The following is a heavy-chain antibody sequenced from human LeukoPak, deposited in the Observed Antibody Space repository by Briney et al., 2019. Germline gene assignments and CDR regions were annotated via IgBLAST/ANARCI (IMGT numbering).Heavy chain of an antibody. D-gene: IGHD3-10*02. CDR2: IYYSGST. Sequence: SETLSLTCTVSGGSISSYYWSWIRQPPGKGLEWIGYIYYSGSTNYNPSLKSRVTISVDTSKNQFSLKLSSVTAADTAVYYCARAPIVRGVIITWFDPWGQGTLVTVSS. J-gene: IGHJ5*02. V-gene: IGHV4-59*01. CDR3: ARAPIVRGVIITWFDP. CDR1: GGSISSYY.